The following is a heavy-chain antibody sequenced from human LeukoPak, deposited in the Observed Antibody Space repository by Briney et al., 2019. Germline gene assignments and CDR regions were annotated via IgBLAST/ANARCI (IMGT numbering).Heavy chain of an antibody. J-gene: IGHJ3*02. Sequence: GGSLRLSCTTSGFTFGDYAMSWFRQAPGKGLEWVGFIRSKAYGGTTEYAASVKGRFTISRDDSKNTLYLQMNSLKTEDTAVYYCTSGPPYYYYDSSVDAFDIWGQGTMVTVSS. CDR2: IRSKAYGGTT. CDR1: GFTFGDYA. V-gene: IGHV3-49*03. CDR3: TSGPPYYYYDSSVDAFDI. D-gene: IGHD3-22*01.